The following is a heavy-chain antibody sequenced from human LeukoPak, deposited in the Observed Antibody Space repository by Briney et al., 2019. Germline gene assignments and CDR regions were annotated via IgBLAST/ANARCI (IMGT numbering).Heavy chain of an antibody. V-gene: IGHV4-34*01. J-gene: IGHJ5*02. CDR1: GGSLSGYY. Sequence: SETLSLTCAVYGGSLSGYYWSWIRQPPAKGLEWIGEINHSGSSNYTPSLKSRVTISVDTSKNQFSLKLSSVTAADTAVYYCARGPRIAVAGKRSWFDPWGQGTLVTVSS. CDR3: ARGPRIAVAGKRSWFDP. CDR2: INHSGSS. D-gene: IGHD6-19*01.